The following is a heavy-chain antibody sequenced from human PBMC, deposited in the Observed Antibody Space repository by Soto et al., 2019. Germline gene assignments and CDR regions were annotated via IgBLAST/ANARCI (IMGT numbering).Heavy chain of an antibody. V-gene: IGHV4-31*03. CDR3: ARVSCSGGSCHSRSGIYYYGMDV. J-gene: IGHJ6*02. D-gene: IGHD2-15*01. CDR1: GDSISRGAYY. CDR2: ISNSGRT. Sequence: PSETLSLTCTVSGDSISRGAYYWTWIRQHPVKGLEWIGYISNSGRTYYNPSLKSRLTISLDTSENQFSLKLSFVTAADTAVYYCARVSCSGGSCHSRSGIYYYGMDVWGQGTTVXVSS.